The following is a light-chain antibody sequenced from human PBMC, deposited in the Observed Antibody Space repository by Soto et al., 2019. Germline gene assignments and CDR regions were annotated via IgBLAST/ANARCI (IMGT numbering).Light chain of an antibody. CDR2: GAS. CDR1: QSISIH. Sequence: EIVMTQSPATLSVSLGERATLSCRASQSISIHLAWYQQKPGQAPRLLIYGASTRDTGTPARFSGSGSGTEFTLTISSLQSEDFAVYYCQQYNNWPSWTFGQGTKVEIK. V-gene: IGKV3-15*01. CDR3: QQYNNWPSWT. J-gene: IGKJ1*01.